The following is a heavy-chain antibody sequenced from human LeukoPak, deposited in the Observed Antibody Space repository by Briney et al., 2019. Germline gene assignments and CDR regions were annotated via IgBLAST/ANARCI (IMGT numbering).Heavy chain of an antibody. CDR2: IYYSGST. D-gene: IGHD3-22*01. CDR3: ARVGYFDTSGYFEY. J-gene: IGHJ4*02. CDR1: GGFMTSYY. V-gene: IGHV4-59*01. Sequence: TSETLSLTCSVSGGFMTSYYWSWIRQTPVKGLEWIGYIYYSGSTNYNPSFRSRATISVDKSNNRFSLKLSAVTAADSAIYYCARVGYFDTSGYFEYWGQGILVTVSP.